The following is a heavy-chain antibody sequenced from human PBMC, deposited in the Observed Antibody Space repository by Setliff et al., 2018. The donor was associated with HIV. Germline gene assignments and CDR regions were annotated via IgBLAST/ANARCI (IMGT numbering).Heavy chain of an antibody. CDR3: ARGRDKYGPIDY. J-gene: IGHJ4*02. V-gene: IGHV4-4*08. CDR2: IYTSGST. D-gene: IGHD3-10*01. CDR1: GGSMSTYY. Sequence: PSETLSLTCTVSGGSMSTYYWSWIRQPPGKGLEWIGYIYTSGSTNYNPSLKSRVTISVGTSRSQFSLKLSSVTAADTAVYYCARGRDKYGPIDYWGQGTLVTVSS.